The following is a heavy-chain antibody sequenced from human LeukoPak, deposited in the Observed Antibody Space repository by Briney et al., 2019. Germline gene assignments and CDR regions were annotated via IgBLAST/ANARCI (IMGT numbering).Heavy chain of an antibody. CDR1: GFTVSSNY. CDR3: ARAHSNYGFDY. Sequence: PGGSLRLSCAASGFTVSSNYMSWVRQAPGKGLEWVSVIYSGGSTYYADSVKGRFTISRDNSKNTLYLQMNSLRAEDTAVYYCARAHSNYGFDYWGQGTLVTVSS. CDR2: IYSGGST. J-gene: IGHJ4*02. V-gene: IGHV3-53*01. D-gene: IGHD4-11*01.